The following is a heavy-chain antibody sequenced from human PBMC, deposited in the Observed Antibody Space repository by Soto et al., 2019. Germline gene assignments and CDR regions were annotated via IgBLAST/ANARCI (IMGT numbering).Heavy chain of an antibody. CDR1: GGSISSYY. Sequence: ETLSLTCTVSGGSISSYYWSWIRQPPGKGLEWIGYIYYSGNTNYNPSLKSRVAISADTSKNQFSLKLSSVTAADTAVYYCARHRFGYQLILGSFDSWGQGTLVTVS. V-gene: IGHV4-59*08. CDR3: ARHRFGYQLILGSFDS. D-gene: IGHD2-2*01. CDR2: IYYSGNT. J-gene: IGHJ5*01.